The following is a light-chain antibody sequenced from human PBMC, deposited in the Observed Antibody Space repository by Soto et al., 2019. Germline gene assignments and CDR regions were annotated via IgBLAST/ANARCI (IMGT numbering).Light chain of an antibody. Sequence: DIQMTQSPSSLSASVRDRVTITCRASQGISNYLAWYQQKPGKVPKLLIYAASTLQSGVPSRFSGSGSGTDFTFTSSSLPPEDVATYYCQKYDSAPWTFGQGTKVEIK. J-gene: IGKJ1*01. V-gene: IGKV1-27*01. CDR3: QKYDSAPWT. CDR1: QGISNY. CDR2: AAS.